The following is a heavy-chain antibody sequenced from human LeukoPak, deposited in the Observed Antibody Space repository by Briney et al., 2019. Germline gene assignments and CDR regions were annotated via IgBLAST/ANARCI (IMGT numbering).Heavy chain of an antibody. V-gene: IGHV3-30-3*01. CDR2: IAYDGSNK. D-gene: IGHD4-23*01. Sequence: GGSLRLSCAASGFTFSTYSMHWVRQAPGKGLEGVALIAYDGSNKYYAVSVKGRFTISRDNSKNTLYLQMNSLRAEDTAVYYCAREDYNGNPFDYWGQGTLVTVSS. J-gene: IGHJ4*02. CDR3: AREDYNGNPFDY. CDR1: GFTFSTYS.